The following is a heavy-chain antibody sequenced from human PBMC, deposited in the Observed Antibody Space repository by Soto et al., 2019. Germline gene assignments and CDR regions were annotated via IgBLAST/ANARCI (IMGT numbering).Heavy chain of an antibody. CDR2: IYWDDDK. V-gene: IGHV2-5*02. D-gene: IGHD2-8*01. Sequence: ESGPTLVNPTQTLTLACSFSGFSLSTCGVAVGWIRQSPGKALEWLALIYWDDDKRYSPSLKSRLTITKDTSKNQAVLTMTNMDPVDTATYYCVRRGQQFVLDRWGQGTPVTVSS. CDR3: VRRGQQFVLDR. CDR1: GFSLSTCGVA. J-gene: IGHJ4*02.